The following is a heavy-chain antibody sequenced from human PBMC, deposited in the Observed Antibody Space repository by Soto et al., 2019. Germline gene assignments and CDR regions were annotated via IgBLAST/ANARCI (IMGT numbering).Heavy chain of an antibody. CDR3: ARDRIVLVPAVNYYYYGMDV. CDR1: GYIFTSYY. J-gene: IGHJ6*02. CDR2: INAYNGNT. V-gene: IGHV1-18*04. Sequence: ASVKVSCKASGYIFTSYYIHWVRQAPGQGLEWMGWINAYNGNTNYAQRLQGRVTMTTDTSTSTAYMELRSLRSDDTAVYYCARDRIVLVPAVNYYYYGMDVWGQGTTVTVSS. D-gene: IGHD2-2*01.